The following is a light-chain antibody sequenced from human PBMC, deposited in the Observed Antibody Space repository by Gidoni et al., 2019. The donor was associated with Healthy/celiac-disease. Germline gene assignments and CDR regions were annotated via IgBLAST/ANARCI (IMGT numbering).Light chain of an antibody. V-gene: IGKV4-1*01. CDR1: QSVFYSSNNKNY. CDR2: WAA. CDR3: QQEYSTRT. Sequence: DIVLTPSPDSLSVSLGARATINCKSSQSVFYSSNNKNYLARYQQQPGQPPKLLIYWAATREAGVTDRFSGSGSGTDFTLTISSLQAEEVAVSYCQQEYSTRTFGQXTKVEIK. J-gene: IGKJ1*01.